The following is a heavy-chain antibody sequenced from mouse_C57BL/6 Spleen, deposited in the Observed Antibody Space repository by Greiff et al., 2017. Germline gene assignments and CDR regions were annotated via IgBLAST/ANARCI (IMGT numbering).Heavy chain of an antibody. J-gene: IGHJ2*01. CDR3: ARGDEGFDD. D-gene: IGHD3-3*01. Sequence: QVQLKESGPELVKPGASVKISCKASGYAFSSSWMNWVKQRPGKGLEWIGRIYPGDGDTNYNGKFKGKATLTADKSSSTAYMHLSSLTSEDSAVYFCARGDEGFDDWGQGTTLTVSS. V-gene: IGHV1-82*01. CDR2: IYPGDGDT. CDR1: GYAFSSSW.